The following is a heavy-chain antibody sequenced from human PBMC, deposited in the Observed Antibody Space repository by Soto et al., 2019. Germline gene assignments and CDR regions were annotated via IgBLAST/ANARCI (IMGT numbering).Heavy chain of an antibody. CDR2: MNPNSGNT. CDR3: ARTLYGDNVDY. CDR1: GYTFTSYD. J-gene: IGHJ4*02. V-gene: IGHV1-8*01. D-gene: IGHD4-17*01. Sequence: QEQLVQSGAEVKKPETSVKVSCKVSGYTFTSYDINWVRQATGQGLEWMGWMNPNSGNTGYAQKFQGRVNMTRKTSIRTAYRELSSLISEDTAVYYCARTLYGDNVDYWCQGTLVTVYS.